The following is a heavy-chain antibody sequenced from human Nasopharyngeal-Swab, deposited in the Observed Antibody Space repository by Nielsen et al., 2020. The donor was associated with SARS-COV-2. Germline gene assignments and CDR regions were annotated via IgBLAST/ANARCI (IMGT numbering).Heavy chain of an antibody. Sequence: GGSLRLSCAASGFTFSDYYMTWIRQAPGKGLEWVSYISSSSSTIYYADSVKGRFTISRDNAKNSLYLQMNSLRAEDTAVYYCAREGYGDYAYYFDYWGQGTLVTVSS. D-gene: IGHD4-17*01. V-gene: IGHV3-11*04. CDR3: AREGYGDYAYYFDY. CDR1: GFTFSDYY. CDR2: ISSSSSTI. J-gene: IGHJ4*02.